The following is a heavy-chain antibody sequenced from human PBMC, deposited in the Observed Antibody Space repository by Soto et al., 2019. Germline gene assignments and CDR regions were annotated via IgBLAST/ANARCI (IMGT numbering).Heavy chain of an antibody. V-gene: IGHV3-53*04. J-gene: IGHJ6*02. CDR1: GFTVRSNY. D-gene: IGHD5-18*01. Sequence: GGSLRLSCAASGFTVRSNYMSWVRQAPGKGLEWVSVIYSGGSTYYADSVKGRFTISRHTSNNTLYLQMNSLRPEDTAVYYCARDTFYGYPTGMDVWGQGTTVTVSS. CDR3: ARDTFYGYPTGMDV. CDR2: IYSGGST.